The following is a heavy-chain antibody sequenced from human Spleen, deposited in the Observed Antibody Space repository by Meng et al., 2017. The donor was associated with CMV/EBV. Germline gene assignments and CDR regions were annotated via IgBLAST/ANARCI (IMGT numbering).Heavy chain of an antibody. D-gene: IGHD2-2*01. CDR3: ARKRYCSSTSCSIYLRGFDY. J-gene: IGHJ4*02. CDR2: INHSGST. V-gene: IGHV4-34*01. CDR1: FSGYD. Sequence: FSGYDWSWIRQPPGKGLEWIGEINHSGSTNYNPSLKSRVTISVDTSKNQFSLKLSSVTAADTAVYYCARKRYCSSTSCSIYLRGFDYWGQGTLVTVSS.